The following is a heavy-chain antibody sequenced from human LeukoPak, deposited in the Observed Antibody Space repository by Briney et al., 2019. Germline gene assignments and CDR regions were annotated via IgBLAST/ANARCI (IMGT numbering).Heavy chain of an antibody. Sequence: GGSLRLSCAASGFTFSSHWMHWVRQTPGKGLVWVSRISSDASTTNYADSVKGRFTISRDNSKNTLYLQMNSLRAEDMAVYYCAKHRQQLDDYWGQGTLVTVSS. V-gene: IGHV3-74*01. D-gene: IGHD6-13*01. CDR1: GFTFSSHW. J-gene: IGHJ4*02. CDR2: ISSDASTT. CDR3: AKHRQQLDDY.